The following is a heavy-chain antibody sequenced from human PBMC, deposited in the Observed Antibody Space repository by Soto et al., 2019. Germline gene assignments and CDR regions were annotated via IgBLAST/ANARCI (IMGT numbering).Heavy chain of an antibody. V-gene: IGHV3-23*01. D-gene: IGHD3-16*01. CDR2: ISGSGGST. Sequence: EVQLLESGGGFVQPGGSLRLSCAASGFTFSTYAMIWVRQAPGKGLEWVSTISGSGGSTYYLDSVKGRFTISRDNSNNTLSLQMNSLRAEDTAVYYCVKEALAGDMDLWGQGTTVTVSS. CDR1: GFTFSTYA. CDR3: VKEALAGDMDL. J-gene: IGHJ6*02.